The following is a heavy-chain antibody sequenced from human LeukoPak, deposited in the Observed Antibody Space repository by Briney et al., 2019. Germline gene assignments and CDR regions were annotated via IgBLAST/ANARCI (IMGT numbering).Heavy chain of an antibody. J-gene: IGHJ3*02. CDR3: ARVLWRAAADAFDI. CDR2: IYHSGST. Sequence: SETLSLTCAVSGGSISSSNWWSWVRQPPGKGLEWIGEIYHSGSTNYNPSLKSRVTISVDKSKNQFSLKLSSVTAADTAVYYCARVLWRAAADAFDIWGQGTMVTVSS. D-gene: IGHD6-13*01. V-gene: IGHV4-4*02. CDR1: GGSISSSNW.